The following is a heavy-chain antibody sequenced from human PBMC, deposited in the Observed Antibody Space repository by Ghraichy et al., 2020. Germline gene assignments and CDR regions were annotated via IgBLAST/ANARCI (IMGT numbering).Heavy chain of an antibody. CDR1: GYTFTSYG. V-gene: IGHV1-18*01. Sequence: ASVKVSCKASGYTFTSYGISWVRQAPGQGLEWMGWISAYNGNTNYAQKLQGRVTMTTDTSTSTAYMELRSLRSDDTAVYYCARDDRYDSSGLGGYWGQGTLVTVSS. CDR2: ISAYNGNT. J-gene: IGHJ4*02. D-gene: IGHD3-22*01. CDR3: ARDDRYDSSGLGGY.